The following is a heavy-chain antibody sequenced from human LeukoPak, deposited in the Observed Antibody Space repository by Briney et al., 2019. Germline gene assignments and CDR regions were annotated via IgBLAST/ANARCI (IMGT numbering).Heavy chain of an antibody. J-gene: IGHJ4*02. Sequence: GGSLTLSCTVSGFTFRSYGMHWVRQAPGKGLEWVAYTRDDGSKTLYGGSVKGRFTISRDNSKNTLYLQMNSVRGEDTAMYYCANGDCRGGRCSSGAHWGQGTLVTVSS. CDR2: TRDDGSKT. CDR3: ANGDCRGGRCSSGAH. D-gene: IGHD2-15*01. CDR1: GFTFRSYG. V-gene: IGHV3-30*02.